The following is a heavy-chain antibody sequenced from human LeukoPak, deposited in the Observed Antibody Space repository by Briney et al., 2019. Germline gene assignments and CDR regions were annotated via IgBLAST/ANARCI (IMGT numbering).Heavy chain of an antibody. D-gene: IGHD5-12*01. J-gene: IGHJ6*02. CDR1: GYIFASYD. V-gene: IGHV1-8*01. CDR3: ARPRSPGGHDPHYYYYGIDV. Sequence: ASVKVLCKASGYIFASYDINWVRHAPGQGLEWMGWMNPNSGNKAYTQKFQGRVTMTRDTSITTAYLELGSLRSEDTAVYYCARPRSPGGHDPHYYYYGIDVWGQGTAVTVSS. CDR2: MNPNSGNK.